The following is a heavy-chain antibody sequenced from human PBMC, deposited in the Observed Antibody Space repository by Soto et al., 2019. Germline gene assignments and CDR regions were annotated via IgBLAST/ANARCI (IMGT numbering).Heavy chain of an antibody. D-gene: IGHD1-7*01. V-gene: IGHV1-58*01. CDR1: GFTFTSSA. Sequence: SVKVSFKASGFTFTSSAVQWVRQARGQRLEWIGWIVVGSGNTNYAQKFQERVTITRDMSTSTAYMELSSLRSEDTAVYYCAADPGTSYYYYYGMDVWGQGTTVTVSS. CDR3: AADPGTSYYYYYGMDV. CDR2: IVVGSGNT. J-gene: IGHJ6*02.